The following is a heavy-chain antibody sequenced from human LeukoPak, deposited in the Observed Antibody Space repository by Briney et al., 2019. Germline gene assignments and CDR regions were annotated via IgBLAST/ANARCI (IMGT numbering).Heavy chain of an antibody. CDR2: ISSSGTSI. Sequence: PGGSLRLSCAASGFTFSSYSMNWVRQAPGKGLEWVSYISSSGTSIYYADPVKGRFTISRDNSKNTLYLQMNSLRAEDTAVYYCAKGSGYSGYEPNDYWGQGTLVTASS. J-gene: IGHJ4*02. CDR3: AKGSGYSGYEPNDY. CDR1: GFTFSSYS. V-gene: IGHV3-48*01. D-gene: IGHD5-12*01.